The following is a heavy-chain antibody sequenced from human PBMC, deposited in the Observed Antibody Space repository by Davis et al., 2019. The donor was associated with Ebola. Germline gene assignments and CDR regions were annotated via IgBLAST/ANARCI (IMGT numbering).Heavy chain of an antibody. D-gene: IGHD6-13*01. V-gene: IGHV3-21*01. CDR1: GFISSTYA. CDR3: ARDGWGSSWVRGMDV. J-gene: IGHJ6*02. Sequence: PGGPLRLSCPPSGFISSTYAMSWVRQAPGKGLDWVASVSTNSLYIYYADSVKGRFTISRDNAKRSLYLQMNSLRADDTAVYYCARDGWGSSWVRGMDVWGQGTTVTVSS. CDR2: VSTNSLYI.